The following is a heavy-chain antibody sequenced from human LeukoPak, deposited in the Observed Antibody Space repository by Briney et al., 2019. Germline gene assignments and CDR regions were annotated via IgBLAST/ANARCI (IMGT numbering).Heavy chain of an antibody. Sequence: GGSLRLSCAASGFTFSSYSMNWVRQAPGKGLEWVSYISSSSSTIYYADSVKGRFTISRDNAKNSLYLQMNSLRAEDTAVYYCAVISTPLRLPHYYYYYMDVWGKGTTVTVSS. D-gene: IGHD2-15*01. V-gene: IGHV3-48*01. CDR1: GFTFSSYS. CDR2: ISSSSSTI. J-gene: IGHJ6*03. CDR3: AVISTPLRLPHYYYYYMDV.